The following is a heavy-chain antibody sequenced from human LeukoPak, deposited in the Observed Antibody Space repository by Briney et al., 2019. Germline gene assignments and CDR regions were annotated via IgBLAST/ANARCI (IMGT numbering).Heavy chain of an antibody. CDR1: GYSISSGYY. CDR3: ARSGYCSGGSCYPEDYFDY. J-gene: IGHJ4*02. D-gene: IGHD2-15*01. CDR2: IYHSGST. V-gene: IGHV4-38-2*01. Sequence: NASETLSLTCAVSGYSISSGYYWGWIRQPPGKGLVWIGSIYHSGSTYYNPSLKSRVTISVDTSKNQFSLKLSSVTAADTAVYYCARSGYCSGGSCYPEDYFDYWGQGTLVTVSS.